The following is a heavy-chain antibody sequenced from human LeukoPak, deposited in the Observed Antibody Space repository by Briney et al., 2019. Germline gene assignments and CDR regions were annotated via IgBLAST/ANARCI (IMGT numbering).Heavy chain of an antibody. V-gene: IGHV3-21*01. CDR1: GFTFSSYS. J-gene: IGHJ4*02. CDR2: ISSSSSYI. Sequence: GGSLRLSCAASGFTFSSYSMNWVRQAPGKGLEWVSSISSSSSYIYYADSVKGRFTISRDNAKNSLYLQMNSLRAEDTAVYYCARDGGSGSSYYFDYWGQGTLVTVSS. D-gene: IGHD3-10*01. CDR3: ARDGGSGSSYYFDY.